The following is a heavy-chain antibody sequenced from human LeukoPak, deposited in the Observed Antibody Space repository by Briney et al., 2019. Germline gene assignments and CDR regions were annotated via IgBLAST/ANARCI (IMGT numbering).Heavy chain of an antibody. V-gene: IGHV3-23*01. D-gene: IGHD2-15*01. CDR3: AKDRLYCSGGSCYSFDY. CDR1: GFAFSSYA. J-gene: IGHJ4*02. Sequence: GGSLRLSCAASGFAFSSYAMSWVRQAPGKGLEWVSAISGSGGSTYYADSVKGRFTISRDNSKNTLYLQMNSLRAEDTAVYYCAKDRLYCSGGSCYSFDYWGQGTLVTVSS. CDR2: ISGSGGST.